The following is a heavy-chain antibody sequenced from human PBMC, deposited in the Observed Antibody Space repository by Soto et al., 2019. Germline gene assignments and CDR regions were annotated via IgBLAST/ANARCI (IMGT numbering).Heavy chain of an antibody. V-gene: IGHV1-2*02. CDR1: GYNFNGYY. D-gene: IGHD2-15*01. CDR2: IVPNSGGT. J-gene: IGHJ4*02. CDR3: ARGFLYCRDGACYVDX. Sequence: ASVKVSCKASGYNFNGYYLHWLRQAPGQGLEWMGWIVPNSGGTYSAKKFQGRLTLTRDSSISTTYLELSSLTSDDTAVYYCARGFLYCRDGACYVDXWGQGTLVTVSX.